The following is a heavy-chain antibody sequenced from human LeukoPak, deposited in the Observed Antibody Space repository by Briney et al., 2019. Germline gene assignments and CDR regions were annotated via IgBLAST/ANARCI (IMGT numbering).Heavy chain of an antibody. CDR1: GFTFSDSE. J-gene: IGHJ5*02. D-gene: IGHD2-21*02. CDR2: ISGSGSTK. CDR3: ARWLGDPGTWRLDA. Sequence: GGSLRLSCAASGFTFSDSEMNWVRQAPGKGLAWVSYISGSGSTKYYADSVKGRFTISRDNAKKSLYLQMVSRRAEDTALYYCARWLGDPGTWRLDAWGQGTLVTVSS. V-gene: IGHV3-48*03.